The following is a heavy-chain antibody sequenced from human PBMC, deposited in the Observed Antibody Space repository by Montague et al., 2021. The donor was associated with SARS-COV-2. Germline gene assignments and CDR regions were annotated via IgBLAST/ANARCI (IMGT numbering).Heavy chain of an antibody. CDR1: SGSVYGNS. Sequence: SETLSLTCTVSSGSVYGNSLAWTWQPPGTGLECIAYIIYTGATYYNHYPYSRVSISVDTSKNQVALKLKSVTAADSAFSYCATLGALAGNSFDFWGPGTFVIVSS. V-gene: IGHV4-59*02. CDR3: ATLGALAGNSFDF. CDR2: IIYTGAT. J-gene: IGHJ3*01. D-gene: IGHD6-19*01.